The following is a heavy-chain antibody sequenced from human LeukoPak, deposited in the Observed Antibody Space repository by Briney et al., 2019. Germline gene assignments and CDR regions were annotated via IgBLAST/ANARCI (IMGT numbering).Heavy chain of an antibody. D-gene: IGHD3-22*01. Sequence: PSETLSLTCAVYGGSFSGYYWSWIRRPPGKGLEWIGEINHSGSTNYNPSLKSRVTILVDTSKNQFSLKLSSVTAADTAVYYCARSDSSGYYYRVFDYWGQGTLVTVSS. CDR3: ARSDSSGYYYRVFDY. V-gene: IGHV4-34*01. CDR2: INHSGST. J-gene: IGHJ4*02. CDR1: GGSFSGYY.